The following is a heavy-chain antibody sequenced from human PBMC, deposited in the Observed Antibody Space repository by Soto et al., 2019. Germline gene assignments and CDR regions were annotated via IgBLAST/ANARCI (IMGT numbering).Heavy chain of an antibody. V-gene: IGHV4-30-4*01. CDR2: IYYSGST. Sequence: PSETLSLTCTVSGGSISSGDYYWSWIRQPPGKGLEWIGYIYYSGSTYYNPPLKSRVTISVDTSKNQFSLKLSSVTAADTAVYYCARGDCSSTSCHNNWFDPWGQGTQVTVSS. CDR1: GGSISSGDYY. D-gene: IGHD2-2*01. CDR3: ARGDCSSTSCHNNWFDP. J-gene: IGHJ5*02.